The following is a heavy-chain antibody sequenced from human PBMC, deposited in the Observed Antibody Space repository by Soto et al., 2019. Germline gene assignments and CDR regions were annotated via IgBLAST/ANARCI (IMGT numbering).Heavy chain of an antibody. J-gene: IGHJ4*02. CDR1: GFTFSTYW. V-gene: IGHV3-74*01. CDR3: TRSITGFSYADS. Sequence: EVQLVESGGVLVQPGESLRLSCAASGFTFSTYWMHWVRQAPGKGLVWVSRINGDGSDTVYADSVKGRFTISRDNAKNTLYLQMNSLRAEDTAVYYCTRSITGFSYADSWGRGTLVTVSS. CDR2: INGDGSDT. D-gene: IGHD2-2*01.